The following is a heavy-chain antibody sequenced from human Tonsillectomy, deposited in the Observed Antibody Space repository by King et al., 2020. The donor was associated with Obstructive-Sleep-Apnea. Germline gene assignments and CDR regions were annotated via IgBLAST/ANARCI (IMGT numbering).Heavy chain of an antibody. CDR2: IYSGGTT. CDR1: GCTVSRNY. CDR3: ARGHYDILTGYYSSP. V-gene: IGHV3-66*01. Sequence: VQLVESGGGLVQPGGSLGLSCVSSGCTVSRNYMIWVRQAPGKWLEWLSGIYSGGTTYHADSVKGRFTISGDNSKNTLFLQMNSLRVEDTAVYYCARGHYDILTGYYSSPWGQGTLVTVSS. D-gene: IGHD3-9*01. J-gene: IGHJ5*02.